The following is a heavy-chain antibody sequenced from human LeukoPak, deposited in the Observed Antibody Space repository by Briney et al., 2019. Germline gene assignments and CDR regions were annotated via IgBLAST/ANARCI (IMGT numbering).Heavy chain of an antibody. CDR2: IYPGDFNT. CDR1: GYSFPTYW. D-gene: IGHD3-22*01. CDR3: ARGYGSSCYYPDWFDP. V-gene: IGHV5-51*01. J-gene: IGHJ5*02. Sequence: GQSLKFSCKGSGYSFPTYWIGWVRQMPGKGLEWMGIIYPGDFNTRYSTSFQGQVTIAAEKSTSTAYLQWRSLKSADTAVYYCARGYGSSCYYPDWFDPWGQGTLVTVSS.